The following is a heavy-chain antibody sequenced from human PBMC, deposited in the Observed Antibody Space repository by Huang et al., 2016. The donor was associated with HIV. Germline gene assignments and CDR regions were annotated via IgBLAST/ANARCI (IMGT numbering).Heavy chain of an antibody. Sequence: QVQLQESGRGLVKPSETLSLTCTVSGGSISSSFYYWGWVRQSPGKWLECMGRMDYSGSTYYNPSLKSRVTISADTSNSQFSLKLTSVTAADSAVYYCVRHRPNYDFWSGYYPYFDDWGQGTLVTVSS. CDR3: VRHRPNYDFWSGYYPYFDD. V-gene: IGHV4-39*01. D-gene: IGHD3-3*01. J-gene: IGHJ4*02. CDR1: GGSISSSFYY. CDR2: MDYSGST.